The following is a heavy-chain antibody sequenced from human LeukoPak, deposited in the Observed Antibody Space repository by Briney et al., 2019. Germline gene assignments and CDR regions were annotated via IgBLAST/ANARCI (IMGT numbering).Heavy chain of an antibody. CDR1: GGSISSYY. V-gene: IGHV4-59*12. D-gene: IGHD3-22*01. J-gene: IGHJ5*02. Sequence: SETLSLTCTVSGGSISSYYWSWIRQPPGKGLEWIGYIYYSGSTYYNPSLKSRVTISIDTSKNQFSLKLTSVTAADTAVYYCARDASDHYYDSSASWFDPWGQGTLVTVSS. CDR3: ARDASDHYYDSSASWFDP. CDR2: IYYSGST.